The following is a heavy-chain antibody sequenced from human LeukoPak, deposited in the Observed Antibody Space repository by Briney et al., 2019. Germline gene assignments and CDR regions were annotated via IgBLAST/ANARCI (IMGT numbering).Heavy chain of an antibody. Sequence: PSETLSLTCTVSGGSISSYYWSWIRQPPGKGLEWIGYIYYSGSTNYNPSLKSRVTISVDTSKNQFSLKLGSVTAADTAVYYCARGSDRGYYYYYGMDVWGKGTTVTVSS. CDR1: GGSISSYY. J-gene: IGHJ6*04. CDR2: IYYSGST. CDR3: ARGSDRGYYYYYGMDV. V-gene: IGHV4-59*01. D-gene: IGHD3-10*01.